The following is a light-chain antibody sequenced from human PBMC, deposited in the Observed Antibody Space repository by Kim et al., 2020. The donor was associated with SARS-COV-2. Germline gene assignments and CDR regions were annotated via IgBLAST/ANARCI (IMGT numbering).Light chain of an antibody. CDR1: QSISSY. CDR2: NAS. V-gene: IGKV1-39*01. J-gene: IGKJ1*01. CDR3: QQGYTTPRT. Sequence: ASVGYSVTITCRASQSISSYLNWDQQNLGQAPKSLIYNASSLHSGVPSRFSGSGSGTDFTLTISSVQPEDVGTYYCQQGYTTPRTFGQGTKVDIK.